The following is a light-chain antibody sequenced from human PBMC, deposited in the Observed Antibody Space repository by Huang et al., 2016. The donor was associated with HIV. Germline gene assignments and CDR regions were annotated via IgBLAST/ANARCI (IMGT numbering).Light chain of an antibody. CDR3: QQYNNWPRGT. Sequence: EIVMTQSPATLSVSPGERATLSCRASQNIGSNLAWYQQKPGQAPRLLMYGASTRVTGIAARFSGSGSGTEFTLTISSLQSDDIAVYHCQQYNNWPRGTFGQGTKVEIK. V-gene: IGKV3-15*01. J-gene: IGKJ1*01. CDR2: GAS. CDR1: QNIGSN.